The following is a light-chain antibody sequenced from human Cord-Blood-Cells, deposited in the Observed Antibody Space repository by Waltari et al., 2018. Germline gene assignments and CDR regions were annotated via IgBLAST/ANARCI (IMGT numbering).Light chain of an antibody. CDR2: GAS. CDR3: QQYNNWPYT. CDR1: QIVSSN. Sequence: EIVITQSPATLSVSPGERATLSCRASQIVSSNLAWYQQKPGQAPRLLIYGASTRATGIPARFRGSGSGTEFTLTISSLQSEDFAVYYCQQYNNWPYTFGQGTKLEIK. J-gene: IGKJ2*01. V-gene: IGKV3-15*01.